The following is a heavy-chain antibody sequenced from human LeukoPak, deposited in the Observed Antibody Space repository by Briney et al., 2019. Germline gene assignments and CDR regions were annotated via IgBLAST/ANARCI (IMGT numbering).Heavy chain of an antibody. D-gene: IGHD2-15*01. CDR2: INPDSGTT. V-gene: IGHV1-2*02. Sequence: ASVKVSCKASGYTFTDYYVHWVRQAPGQGLEWLGWINPDSGTTNFAQRFQGRVTMTRDTSVNTAHMELNNLRSDDTAVYYCARDLCHGGSCFHFDSWGQGTLVTVSS. CDR1: GYTFTDYY. J-gene: IGHJ4*02. CDR3: ARDLCHGGSCFHFDS.